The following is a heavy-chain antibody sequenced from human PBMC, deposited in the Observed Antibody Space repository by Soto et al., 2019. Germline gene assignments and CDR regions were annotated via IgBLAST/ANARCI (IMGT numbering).Heavy chain of an antibody. CDR1: GYTFKSYA. CDR3: ARSVVVRGVIIPPGY. V-gene: IGHV1-3*04. Sequence: ASVKVSCKASGYTFKSYAMHWVRQAPGQRLEWMGWINTGNGNTKYSQKFQGRVSITRDTSASTAYMELSSLRSEDTAVYYCARSVVVRGVIIPPGYWGRG. CDR2: INTGNGNT. J-gene: IGHJ4*02. D-gene: IGHD3-10*01.